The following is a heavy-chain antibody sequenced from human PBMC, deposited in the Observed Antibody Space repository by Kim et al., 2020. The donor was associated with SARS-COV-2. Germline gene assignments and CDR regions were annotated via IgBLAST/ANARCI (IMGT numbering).Heavy chain of an antibody. CDR1: GGSISSSSYY. D-gene: IGHD4-4*01. V-gene: IGHV4-39*07. Sequence: SETLSLTCTVSGGSISSSSYYWGWIRQPPGKGLEWIGSIYYSGSTYYNPSLKSRVTISVDTSKNQFSLKLSSVTAADTAVYYCARVDHDYSNYGGFDYWGQGTLVTVSS. CDR2: IYYSGST. CDR3: ARVDHDYSNYGGFDY. J-gene: IGHJ4*02.